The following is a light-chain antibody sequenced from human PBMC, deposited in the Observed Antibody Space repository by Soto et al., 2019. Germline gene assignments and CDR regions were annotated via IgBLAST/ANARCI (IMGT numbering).Light chain of an antibody. CDR1: QSISSW. V-gene: IGKV1-5*03. CDR3: QQCNSDPLT. J-gene: IGKJ1*01. Sequence: DIQMTQSPSTLSASVGDRVTITCRASQSISSWLAWYQQKPGKAPKLLIYKASSLESGVPSRFSGSGSGTEFTLTISSLQPDDFASYYCQQCNSDPLTFGQGTKVEIK. CDR2: KAS.